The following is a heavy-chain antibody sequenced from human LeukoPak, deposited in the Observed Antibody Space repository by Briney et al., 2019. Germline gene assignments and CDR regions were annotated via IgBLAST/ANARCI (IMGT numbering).Heavy chain of an antibody. CDR3: ARTYSRTRYFDWLSASSWIDP. CDR2: IIPIFGTA. Sequence: AVNVTCKASGCTFSSYAISWVRQAPGQGLEWMGGIIPIFGTANYAQKFQGRVTITADESTSTGYMELSSLRSKDTAVYYCARTYSRTRYFDWLSASSWIDPWGQGTLVTVSS. CDR1: GCTFSSYA. V-gene: IGHV1-69*13. J-gene: IGHJ5*02. D-gene: IGHD3-9*01.